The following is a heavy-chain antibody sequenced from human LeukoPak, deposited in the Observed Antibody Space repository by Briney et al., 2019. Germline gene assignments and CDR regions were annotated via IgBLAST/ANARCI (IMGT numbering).Heavy chain of an antibody. Sequence: GGSLRLSCAASGFTFSSYSMNWVRQAPGKGLGWVSSISSSSSYISYAESVKGRFTISRDNAKSSLYLQMNSLRVEDTAVYYCARGRPLFEDYWGQGTLVTVSS. CDR3: ARGRPLFEDY. D-gene: IGHD3-10*02. J-gene: IGHJ4*02. V-gene: IGHV3-21*01. CDR1: GFTFSSYS. CDR2: ISSSSSYI.